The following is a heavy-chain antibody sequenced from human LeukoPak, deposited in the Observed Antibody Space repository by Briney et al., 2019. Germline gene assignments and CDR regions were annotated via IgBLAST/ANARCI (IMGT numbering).Heavy chain of an antibody. V-gene: IGHV2-70*11. CDR1: GFSVRTSGMC. D-gene: IGHD3-22*01. J-gene: IGHJ4*02. CDR2: IDWDDDK. Sequence: SGPTLVKPTQTLTLTCTCSGFSVRTSGMCVSWIRQPPGKALEWLARIDWDDDKYYSTSLKTRLTISKDTSKNQVVLTMTNMDPVDTATYYCTRSHFYESSGFYYWGQGTLVTVSS. CDR3: TRSHFYESSGFYY.